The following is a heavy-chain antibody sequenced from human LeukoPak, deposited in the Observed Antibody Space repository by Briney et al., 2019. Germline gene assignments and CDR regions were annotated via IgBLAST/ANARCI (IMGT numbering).Heavy chain of an antibody. CDR1: GYXXXXYY. CDR3: ARDRGSSWYVDY. CDR2: INPSSAGX. Sequence: ASVKVSCKTSGYXXXXYYIHXXXXXPXXXLEWMGWINPSSAGXEYAQKFQGRVTMTGDTSISTAYMELSRLRSDDTAVYYCARDRGSSWYVDYWGQGTLVTVSS. J-gene: IGHJ4*02. D-gene: IGHD6-13*01. V-gene: IGHV1-2*02.